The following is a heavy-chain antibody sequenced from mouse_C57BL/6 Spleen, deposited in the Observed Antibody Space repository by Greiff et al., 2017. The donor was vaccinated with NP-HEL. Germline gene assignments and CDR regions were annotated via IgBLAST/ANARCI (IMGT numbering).Heavy chain of an antibody. CDR1: GYAFSSSW. Sequence: LQESGPELVKPGASVKISCKASGYAFSSSWLNWVKQRPGKGLEWIGRIYPGDGDTNYNGKFKGKATLTADKSSSTAYMQLSSLTSEDSAVYFCARSEGFAYWGQGTLVTVSA. CDR2: IYPGDGDT. V-gene: IGHV1-82*01. CDR3: ARSEGFAY. J-gene: IGHJ3*01.